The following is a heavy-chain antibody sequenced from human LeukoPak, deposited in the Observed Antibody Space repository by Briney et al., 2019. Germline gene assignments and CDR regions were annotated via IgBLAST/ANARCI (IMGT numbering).Heavy chain of an antibody. CDR1: GGSISSYY. J-gene: IGHJ4*02. CDR3: AREIGVDCSSTSCYASDY. V-gene: IGHV4-59*12. D-gene: IGHD2-2*01. CDR2: IYYNGST. Sequence: SETLSLTCTVSGGSISSYYWSWIRQPPGKGLEWIGNIYYNGSTNYNPSLKSRVTISVDTSKNQFSLKLSSVTAADTAVYYCAREIGVDCSSTSCYASDYWGQGTLVTVSS.